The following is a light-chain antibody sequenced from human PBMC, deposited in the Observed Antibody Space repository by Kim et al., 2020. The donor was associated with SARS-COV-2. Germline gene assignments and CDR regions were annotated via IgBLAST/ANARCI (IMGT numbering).Light chain of an antibody. CDR2: KAS. CDR3: QQYNTYLLT. CDR1: QSISDW. Sequence: TQSPSTLTASVGDRITITCRASQSISDWLAWYQQKPGKAPKLLIYKASNLESGVPSSFSGSGSGTEFTLTISSLQPDDFATYYFQQYNTYLLTFGGGTKVDIK. J-gene: IGKJ4*01. V-gene: IGKV1-5*03.